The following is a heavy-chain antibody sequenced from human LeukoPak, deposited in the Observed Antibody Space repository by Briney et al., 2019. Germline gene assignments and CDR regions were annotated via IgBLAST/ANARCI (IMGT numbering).Heavy chain of an antibody. D-gene: IGHD3-3*01. CDR3: AREEWLLGYYYYGMDV. J-gene: IGHJ6*02. Sequence: GGSLRLSCAASGFTFSSYAMHWVRQAPGKGLEWVAVISYDGSNKYYADSVKGRFTISRDNSKNTLYLQMNSLRAEDTAVYYCAREEWLLGYYYYGMDVWGQGTRSPSP. V-gene: IGHV3-30-3*01. CDR2: ISYDGSNK. CDR1: GFTFSSYA.